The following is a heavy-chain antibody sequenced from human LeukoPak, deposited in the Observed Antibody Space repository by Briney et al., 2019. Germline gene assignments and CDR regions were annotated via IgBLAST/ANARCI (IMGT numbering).Heavy chain of an antibody. D-gene: IGHD3-22*01. Sequence: GGSLRLSCAASGFTFSSYWMSWVRQAPGKGLEWVANIKQDGSEKYYVDSVKGRFTISRDNSKNTLYLQMNSLRAEDTAVYYCAKPYYDSSGYRSNDAFDIWGQGTMVTVSS. J-gene: IGHJ3*02. CDR2: IKQDGSEK. CDR1: GFTFSSYW. CDR3: AKPYYDSSGYRSNDAFDI. V-gene: IGHV3-7*01.